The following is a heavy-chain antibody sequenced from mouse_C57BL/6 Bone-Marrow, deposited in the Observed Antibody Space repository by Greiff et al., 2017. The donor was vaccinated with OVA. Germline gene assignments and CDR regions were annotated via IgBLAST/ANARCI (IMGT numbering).Heavy chain of an antibody. V-gene: IGHV1-5*01. CDR3: RLGYYGYDGVDD. Sequence: VQLQQSGTVLARPGASVKMSCKTSGYTFTSYWMHWVKQRPGPGLAWIGAIYPGNSDTRYNPQFKGKAKMTDVTSASPAYMELSSLTNEDSAVYYCRLGYYGYDGVDDWGQGTTLTVSS. D-gene: IGHD2-2*01. CDR1: GYTFTSYW. CDR2: IYPGNSDT. J-gene: IGHJ2*01.